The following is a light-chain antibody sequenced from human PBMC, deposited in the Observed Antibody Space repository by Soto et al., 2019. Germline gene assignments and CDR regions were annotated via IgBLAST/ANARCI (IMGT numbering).Light chain of an antibody. CDR3: QQYKSYVL. V-gene: IGKV1-5*01. CDR2: DAS. J-gene: IGKJ5*01. Sequence: DIQMPQSPSYLSASVGDSVSITCRASQSISNWLAWYQQKPGKAPKLLIYDASSLESGVPSRFRGSGSGTEFPLPIRRVQPDEFATDDCQQYKSYVLFGPGTRLEIK. CDR1: QSISNW.